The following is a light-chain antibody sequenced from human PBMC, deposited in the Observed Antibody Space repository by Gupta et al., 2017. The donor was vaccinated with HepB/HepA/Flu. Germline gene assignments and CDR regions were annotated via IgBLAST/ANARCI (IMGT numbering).Light chain of an antibody. Sequence: QSALTQPRSVSGSPGQSVTISCTGTSSDVGNYNYVSWYQQRPGKAPRLMIYDVSKRPSGVPDRFSGSKSGNTASLTISGLLAEDEADYYCCSYAGTFIYVFGTGTKVTGL. CDR3: CSYAGTFIYV. V-gene: IGLV2-11*01. CDR1: SSDVGNYNY. CDR2: DVS. J-gene: IGLJ1*01.